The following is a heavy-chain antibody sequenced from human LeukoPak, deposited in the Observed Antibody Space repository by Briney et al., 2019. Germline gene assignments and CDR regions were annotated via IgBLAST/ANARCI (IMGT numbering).Heavy chain of an antibody. CDR3: ARVYSSGWSEGVDY. V-gene: IGHV3-21*01. J-gene: IGHJ4*02. CDR1: GFTFSSYS. D-gene: IGHD6-19*01. CDR2: ISSSSSYI. Sequence: GGSLRLSCAASGFTFSSYSMNWVRQAPGKGLEWVSSISSSSSYIYYADSVKGRFTISRDNAKNSLYLQMNSLRAEDTAVYYCARVYSSGWSEGVDYWGQGTLVTVSS.